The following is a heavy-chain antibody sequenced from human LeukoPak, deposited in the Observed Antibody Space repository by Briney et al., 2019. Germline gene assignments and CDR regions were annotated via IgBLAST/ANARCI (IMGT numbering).Heavy chain of an antibody. CDR3: AGHYDFWSGYLDY. V-gene: IGHV4-39*01. D-gene: IGHD3-3*01. CDR1: SGSISSSSYY. J-gene: IGHJ4*02. Sequence: SETLSLTCTVSSGSISSSSYYWGWIRQPPGKGLEWIGSIYYSGSTYYNPSLKSRVTISVDTSKNQFSLKLSSVTAADTAVYYCAGHYDFWSGYLDYWGQGTLVTVSS. CDR2: IYYSGST.